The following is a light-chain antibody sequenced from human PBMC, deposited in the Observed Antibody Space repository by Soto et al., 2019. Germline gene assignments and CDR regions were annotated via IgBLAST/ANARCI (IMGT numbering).Light chain of an antibody. CDR1: NIGSES. J-gene: IGLJ2*01. CDR2: YDS. CDR3: QVWDTNVV. Sequence: SYELTQPPSVSVAPGKTATITCGGNNIGSESVHWYQQRPGQAPVLVISYDSDRPSGIPERFSGSNSGNTAILTISRVEAGDEADYYCQVWDTNVVFGGGTKLTVL. V-gene: IGLV3-21*04.